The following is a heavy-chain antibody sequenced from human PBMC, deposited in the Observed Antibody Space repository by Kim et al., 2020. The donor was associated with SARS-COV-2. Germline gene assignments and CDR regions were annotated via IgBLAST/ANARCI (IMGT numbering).Heavy chain of an antibody. CDR1: GFTFDAYT. V-gene: IGHV3-43*01. D-gene: IGHD1-26*01. J-gene: IGHJ4*02. CDR2: ISWDGGST. CDR3: AKFAWGYFDDFDY. Sequence: GGSLRLSCAASGFTFDAYTMHWVRQAPGKGLEWVSLISWDGGSTYYADSVKGRFTISRDNSKNSLYLQMNSLRTEDTALYYCAKFAWGYFDDFDYWGQGTLVTVSS.